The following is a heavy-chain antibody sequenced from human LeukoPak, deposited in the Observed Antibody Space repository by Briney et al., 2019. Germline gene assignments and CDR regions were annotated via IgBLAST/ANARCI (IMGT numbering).Heavy chain of an antibody. CDR3: ARDFFLSGTDAFDI. CDR2: IYTSGST. CDR1: GGSISSYY. J-gene: IGHJ3*02. Sequence: SETLSLTCTVSGGSISSYYWSWIRQPAGKGLEWIGRIYTSGSTNYNPSLKSRVTMSVDTSKNQFSLKLSSVTAADTAVYYYARDFFLSGTDAFDIWGQGTMVTVSS. V-gene: IGHV4-4*07. D-gene: IGHD6-19*01.